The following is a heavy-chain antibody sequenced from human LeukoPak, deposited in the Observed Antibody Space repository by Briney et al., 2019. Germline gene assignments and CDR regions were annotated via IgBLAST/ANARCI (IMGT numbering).Heavy chain of an antibody. CDR1: GFTFSSYW. D-gene: IGHD1-26*01. V-gene: IGHV3-7*03. CDR3: ARRGSGSYWGTLDY. J-gene: IGHJ4*02. Sequence: PGGSLRLSCAASGFTFSSYWMSWVRQAPGKGLEWVANIKQDGSEKYYVDSVKGRFTISRDSAQSSLYLQMNSLRAEDTAVYYCARRGSGSYWGTLDYWGQGTLVTVSS. CDR2: IKQDGSEK.